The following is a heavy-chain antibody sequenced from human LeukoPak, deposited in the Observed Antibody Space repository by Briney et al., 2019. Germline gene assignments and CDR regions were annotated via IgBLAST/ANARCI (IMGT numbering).Heavy chain of an antibody. Sequence: SGGSLRLSCSASGLTVTNAWMNWVRQAPGEGLDWVGRIASKTDGGATDYAAPVKGRFTISRDDSKNTLNLQMNSLKTEDTAVYYCTTGIRGDWGQGTLVTVSS. D-gene: IGHD3-10*01. CDR1: GLTVTNAW. CDR3: TTGIRGD. J-gene: IGHJ4*02. V-gene: IGHV3-15*07. CDR2: IASKTDGGAT.